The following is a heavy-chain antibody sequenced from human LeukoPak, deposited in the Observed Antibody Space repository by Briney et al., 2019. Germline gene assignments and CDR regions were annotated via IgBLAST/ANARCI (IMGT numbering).Heavy chain of an antibody. CDR1: GFTFDDYA. V-gene: IGHV3-9*01. CDR2: ISWNSGSI. Sequence: PGGSLRPSCAASGFTFDDYAMHWVRQAPGKGLEWVSGISWNSGSIGYADSVKGRFTISRDNAKNSLYLQMNSLRAEDTALYYCAKDIRAGSSTSCYAGSMRLGYWGQGTLVTVSS. J-gene: IGHJ4*02. D-gene: IGHD2-2*01. CDR3: AKDIRAGSSTSCYAGSMRLGY.